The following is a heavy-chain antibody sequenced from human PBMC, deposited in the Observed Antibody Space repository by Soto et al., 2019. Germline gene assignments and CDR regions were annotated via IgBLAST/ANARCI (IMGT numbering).Heavy chain of an antibody. V-gene: IGHV3-48*03. CDR2: ISGSGSSI. CDR3: ARESDYETFDY. Sequence: GGSLRLSCAASGFTFSTYEMNWVRQAPGKGLEWVSYISGSGSSIYYADSVKGRFTISRDNAKKSLYLQMNGLRAEDTAVYYCARESDYETFDYWGQGTLVTVSS. D-gene: IGHD4-17*01. J-gene: IGHJ4*02. CDR1: GFTFSTYE.